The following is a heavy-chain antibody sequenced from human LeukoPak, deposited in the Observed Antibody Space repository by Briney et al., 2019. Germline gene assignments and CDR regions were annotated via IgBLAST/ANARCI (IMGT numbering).Heavy chain of an antibody. Sequence: PSETLSFTCAVYGGSFSGYYWSWIRQPPGKGLEWIGEINHSGSTNYNPSLKSRVTISVDTSKNQFSLKLSSVTAADTAVYYCARAAHYYDSSGYYYGPLDYWGQGTLVTVSS. CDR1: GGSFSGYY. CDR3: ARAAHYYDSSGYYYGPLDY. J-gene: IGHJ4*02. D-gene: IGHD3-22*01. CDR2: INHSGST. V-gene: IGHV4-34*01.